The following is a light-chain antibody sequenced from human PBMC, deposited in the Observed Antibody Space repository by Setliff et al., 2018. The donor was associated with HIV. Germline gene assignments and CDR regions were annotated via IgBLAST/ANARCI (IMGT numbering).Light chain of an antibody. CDR2: EIN. J-gene: IGLJ1*01. Sequence: QSVLTQPASVSGSPGQSITISCTGTNSDVGNYNLVSWYQQHPGKAPKIMIYEINKRPSGVSDRFTGSKSGNTASLTISWLRAEDEADYYCCSYASHNTYRFGSGTKVTVL. V-gene: IGLV2-23*02. CDR3: CSYASHNTYR. CDR1: NSDVGNYNL.